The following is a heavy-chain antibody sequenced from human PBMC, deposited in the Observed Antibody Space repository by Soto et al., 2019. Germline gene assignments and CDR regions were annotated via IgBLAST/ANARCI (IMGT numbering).Heavy chain of an antibody. CDR1: GGPISSSDYY. J-gene: IGHJ4*02. V-gene: IGHV4-30-4*02. CDR3: ARVQLVGYYFDY. CDR2: IYYSGST. Sequence: PSDTLSLNCTVSGGPISSSDYYWSWIRQPPGKGLEWIGYIYYSGSTYYNPSLKSRVTISVDTSKNQFSVKLSSVTAADTAVYYCARVQLVGYYFDYWGQGTLVTVSS. D-gene: IGHD2-2*01.